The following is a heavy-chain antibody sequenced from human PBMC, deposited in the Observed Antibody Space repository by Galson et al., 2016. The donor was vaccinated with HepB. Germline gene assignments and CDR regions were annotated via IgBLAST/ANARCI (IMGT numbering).Heavy chain of an antibody. Sequence: SVKVSCKASGYTFTNYGICWVRQAPGQGPEWMGWISASNGNTKYAQKLQGRVMMTTDTSTSTAYMELRSLSSDDTAVYYCARARGDSSDWYTAYWGQGTLVTVSS. CDR3: ARARGDSSDWYTAY. V-gene: IGHV1-18*01. J-gene: IGHJ4*02. CDR2: ISASNGNT. D-gene: IGHD6-19*01. CDR1: GYTFTNYG.